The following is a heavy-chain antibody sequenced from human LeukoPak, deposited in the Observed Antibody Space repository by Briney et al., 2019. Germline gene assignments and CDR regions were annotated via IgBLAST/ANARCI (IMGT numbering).Heavy chain of an antibody. CDR3: AKDLMITFGGVIAPDY. D-gene: IGHD3-16*02. J-gene: IGHJ4*02. Sequence: PGGSLRLSCAASGFTFSSYGVHWVRQAPGKGLEWVAVISYDGSNKYYADSVKGRFTISRDNSKNTLYLQMNSLRAEDTAVYYCAKDLMITFGGVIAPDYWGQGTLVTVSS. CDR2: ISYDGSNK. V-gene: IGHV3-30*18. CDR1: GFTFSSYG.